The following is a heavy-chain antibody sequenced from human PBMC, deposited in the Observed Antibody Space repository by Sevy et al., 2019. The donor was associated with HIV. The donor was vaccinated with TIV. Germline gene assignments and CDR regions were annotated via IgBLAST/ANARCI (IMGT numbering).Heavy chain of an antibody. CDR2: IRSISDGGTT. V-gene: IGHV3-15*01. D-gene: IGHD3-16*02. CDR1: GFTFSNAW. J-gene: IGHJ4*02. Sequence: GGSLRLSCTASGFTFSNAWMTWVRQAPGKGLEWVGRIRSISDGGTTDYAAPVKERFTISRDDSKNTLSLQMNNLKNEDTAVYYCTAGGTFGGVIVDFWGRGTLVTVSS. CDR3: TAGGTFGGVIVDF.